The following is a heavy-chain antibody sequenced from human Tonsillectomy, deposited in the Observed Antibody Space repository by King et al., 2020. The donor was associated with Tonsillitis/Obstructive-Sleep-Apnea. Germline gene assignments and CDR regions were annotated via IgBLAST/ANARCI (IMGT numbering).Heavy chain of an antibody. D-gene: IGHD3-3*01. CDR1: GFTFSSHG. V-gene: IGHV3-30*18. Sequence: VQLVESGGGVVQPGRSLRLSCAASGFTFSSHGMHWVRQAPGKGLEWVAVISYDGSNKYYADSVKGRFTISRDNSKNTLYLQMNSLGAEDTAVYYCAKTEDFWSAYYTPERCYYMDVWGKGTTVTVS. CDR3: AKTEDFWSAYYTPERCYYMDV. CDR2: ISYDGSNK. J-gene: IGHJ6*03.